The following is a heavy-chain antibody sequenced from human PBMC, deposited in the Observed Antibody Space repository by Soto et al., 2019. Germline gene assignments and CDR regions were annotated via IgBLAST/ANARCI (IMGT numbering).Heavy chain of an antibody. Sequence: ASVKVSCKVSGYTLTELSMHWVRQAPGKGLEWMGGFDPEDGETIYAQKFQGRVTMTEDASTDTAYMELSSLRSEDTAVYYCATDLRYCSGGSCYPSWGQGPWSPSPQ. CDR3: ATDLRYCSGGSCYPS. CDR2: FDPEDGET. CDR1: GYTLTELS. D-gene: IGHD2-15*01. J-gene: IGHJ1*01. V-gene: IGHV1-24*01.